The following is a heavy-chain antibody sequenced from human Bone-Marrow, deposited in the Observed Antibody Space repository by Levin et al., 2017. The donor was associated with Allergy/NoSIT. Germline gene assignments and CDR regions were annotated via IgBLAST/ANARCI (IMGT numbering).Heavy chain of an antibody. V-gene: IGHV3-20*04. J-gene: IGHJ5*02. Sequence: GESLKISCAASGFTFDDYGMDWVRQLPGKGLEWVSGINWNGKKMEYADSVKGRFTISRDNAKNSLYVQMNSLRAEDTAVYYCARDQFRRATIGARWFDPWGQGTLVTVSS. CDR2: INWNGKKM. CDR3: ARDQFRRATIGARWFDP. CDR1: GFTFDDYG. D-gene: IGHD5-24*01.